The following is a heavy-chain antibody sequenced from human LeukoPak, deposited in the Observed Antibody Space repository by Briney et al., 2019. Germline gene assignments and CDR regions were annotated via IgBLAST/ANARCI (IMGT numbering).Heavy chain of an antibody. CDR1: GFTFNDYT. CDR3: ARELWFGELFFDY. V-gene: IGHV3-30*04. D-gene: IGHD3-10*01. CDR2: ISYDGSNK. J-gene: IGHJ4*02. Sequence: GKSLRLSCAASGFTFNDYTIHWVRQAPSKGLEWVAVISYDGSNKYYADSVKGRFTISRDTSKNTLYLQMNSLRAEDTAIYFCARELWFGELFFDYWGQGTLVTVSS.